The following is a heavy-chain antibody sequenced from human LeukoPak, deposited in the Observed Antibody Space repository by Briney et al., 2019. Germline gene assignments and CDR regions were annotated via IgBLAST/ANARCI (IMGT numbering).Heavy chain of an antibody. CDR3: ARDRGFHYDQLDY. CDR2: ISYDGSNK. D-gene: IGHD3-22*01. J-gene: IGHJ4*02. V-gene: IGHV3-30-3*01. Sequence: PGGSLRLSCAASGFTFSSYVMHRVRQAPGKGLEWVAVISYDGSNKYYADTVKGRFTISRDNSKNTLYLQMNSLRAEDTAVYYCARDRGFHYDQLDYWGQGTLVTVSS. CDR1: GFTFSSYV.